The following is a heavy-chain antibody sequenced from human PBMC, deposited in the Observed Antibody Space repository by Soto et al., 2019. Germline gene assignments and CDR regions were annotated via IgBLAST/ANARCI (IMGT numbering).Heavy chain of an antibody. CDR3: ASGHTYSSSWYEPLYYYYYYGMDV. J-gene: IGHJ6*02. CDR1: GFTFSSYS. D-gene: IGHD6-13*01. CDR2: ISSSSSYI. V-gene: IGHV3-21*01. Sequence: GSLRLSCAASGFTFSSYSMNWVRQAPGKGLEWVSSISSSSSYIYYADSVKGRFTISRDNAKNSLYLQMNSLRAEDTAVYYCASGHTYSSSWYEPLYYYYYYGMDVWGQATTVTVSS.